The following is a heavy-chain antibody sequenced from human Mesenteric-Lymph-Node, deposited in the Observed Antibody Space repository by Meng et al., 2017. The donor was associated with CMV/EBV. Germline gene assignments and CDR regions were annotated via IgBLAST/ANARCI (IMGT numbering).Heavy chain of an antibody. CDR2: IYYSGST. D-gene: IGHD5-12*01. V-gene: IGHV4-61*01. CDR1: GGSASSGSYY. Sequence: TVSGGSASSGSYYWSWIRQPPGKGLEWIGYIYYSGSTNYNPSLKSRVTISVDTSKNQFSLKLSSVTAADTAVYYCARDMVATNWYFDLWGRGTLVTVSS. J-gene: IGHJ2*01. CDR3: ARDMVATNWYFDL.